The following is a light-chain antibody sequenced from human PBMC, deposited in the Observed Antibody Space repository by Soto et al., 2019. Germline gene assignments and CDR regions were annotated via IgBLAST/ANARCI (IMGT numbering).Light chain of an antibody. CDR1: QSLGGM. CDR2: GSS. V-gene: IGKV3-15*01. J-gene: IGKJ1*01. CDR3: QHYNNAWT. Sequence: EIQMTQSPATLSVSPGERATLSCRASQSLGGMLSWYQQQPGQPPMLLIYGSSTRVAGIPTIFSGSCSGTYFTLTISLLHSEFFTFYCCQHYNNAWTFGQGTKVDIK.